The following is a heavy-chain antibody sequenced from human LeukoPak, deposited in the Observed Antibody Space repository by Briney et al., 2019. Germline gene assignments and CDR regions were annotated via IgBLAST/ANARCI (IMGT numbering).Heavy chain of an antibody. CDR1: GGSFSGYY. V-gene: IGHV4-34*01. CDR2: INHSGST. D-gene: IGHD6-13*01. CDR3: ARGGLPGIAAAGKKFDY. J-gene: IGHJ4*02. Sequence: PSETLSLTCAVYGGSFSGYYWSWIRQPPGKGLEWIGEINHSGSTNYNPSLKSRVTISVDTSKNQFSLKLSSVTAADTAMYYCARGGLPGIAAAGKKFDYWGQGTLVTVSS.